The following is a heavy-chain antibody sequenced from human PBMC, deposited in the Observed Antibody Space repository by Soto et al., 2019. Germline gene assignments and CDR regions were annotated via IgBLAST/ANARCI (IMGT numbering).Heavy chain of an antibody. V-gene: IGHV1-8*01. CDR2: VNPNNADT. J-gene: IGHJ4*02. CDR1: GYTFSNYD. D-gene: IGHD3-10*01. Sequence: QVQLVQSGAELKKPGASVKVSCKASGYTFSNYDMNWVRQATGQGPEWLGWVNPNNADTGYAQKFQGRVTLTTDISTTTAYMELTSLRSEDTAIYYCAKVSRKGSAIDFDYWGQGTLITVSS. CDR3: AKVSRKGSAIDFDY.